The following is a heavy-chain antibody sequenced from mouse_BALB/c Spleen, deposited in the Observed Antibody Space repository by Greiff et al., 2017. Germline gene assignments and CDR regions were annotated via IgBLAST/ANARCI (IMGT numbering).Heavy chain of an antibody. CDR3: ARRGSYAMDY. CDR1: GFAFSSYD. D-gene: IGHD1-1*01. J-gene: IGHJ4*01. Sequence: EVHLVESGGGLVKPGGSLKLSCAASGFAFSSYDMSWVRQTPEKRLEWVAYISSGGGSTYYPDTVKGRFTISRDNAKNTLYLQMSSLKSEDTAMYYCARRGSYAMDYWGQGTSVTVSS. V-gene: IGHV5-12-1*01. CDR2: ISSGGGST.